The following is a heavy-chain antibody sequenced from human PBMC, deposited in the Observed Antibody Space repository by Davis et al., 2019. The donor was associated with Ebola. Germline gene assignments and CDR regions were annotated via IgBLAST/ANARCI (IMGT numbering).Heavy chain of an antibody. D-gene: IGHD2-15*01. CDR2: TYYRSKWYN. V-gene: IGHV6-1*01. Sequence: LRLSCAISGDSVSSNSATWNWIRQSPSRGLEWLGRTYYRSKWYNDYAVSVKSRITINPDTSKNQFSLQLNSVTPEDTAVYYCARALGRDCSSSSCLQDVWGQGTTVTVSS. J-gene: IGHJ6*02. CDR3: ARALGRDCSSSSCLQDV. CDR1: GDSVSSNSAT.